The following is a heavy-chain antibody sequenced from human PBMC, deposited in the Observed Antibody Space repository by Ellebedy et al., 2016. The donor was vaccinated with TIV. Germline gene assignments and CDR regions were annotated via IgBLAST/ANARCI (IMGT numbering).Heavy chain of an antibody. Sequence: GESLKISCAASGFTFSTYWMHWVRQAPGKGLVWVSRINSDGSSTTYADSVKGRFTISRDNAKNTLYLQMNSLRAEDTAVYYCARGGSAAAAGTLIGRYWGQGTLVTVSS. CDR3: ARGGSAAAAGTLIGRY. CDR1: GFTFSTYW. V-gene: IGHV3-74*01. CDR2: INSDGSST. D-gene: IGHD6-13*01. J-gene: IGHJ4*02.